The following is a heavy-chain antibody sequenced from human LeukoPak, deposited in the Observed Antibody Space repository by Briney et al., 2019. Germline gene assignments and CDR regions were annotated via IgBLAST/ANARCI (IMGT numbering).Heavy chain of an antibody. CDR3: ARVDWGDGYNFDY. J-gene: IGHJ4*02. CDR1: GDSVSSNSAA. V-gene: IGHV6-1*01. CDR2: TYYRSKWYN. D-gene: IGHD5-24*01. Sequence: SQTLSLTCAISGDSVSSNSAAWNWIRQSPSRGLEWLGRTYYRSKWYNDYAVSVKSRITINPDTSKNQFSLKLSSVTAADTAVYYCARVDWGDGYNFDYWGQGTLVTVSS.